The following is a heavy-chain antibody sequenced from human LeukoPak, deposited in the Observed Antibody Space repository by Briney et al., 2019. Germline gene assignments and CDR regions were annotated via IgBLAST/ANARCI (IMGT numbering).Heavy chain of an antibody. CDR2: ISSSSSYI. J-gene: IGHJ3*02. D-gene: IGHD6-6*01. Sequence: GGSLRLSCAASGFTFSSYNMNWVRQAPGKGLEWVSSISSSSSYIYYADSVKGRFTISRDNAKNSLYLQMNSLRAEDTAVYYCARDSSSSISDAFDIWGQGTMVTVSS. CDR1: GFTFSSYN. CDR3: ARDSSSSISDAFDI. V-gene: IGHV3-21*01.